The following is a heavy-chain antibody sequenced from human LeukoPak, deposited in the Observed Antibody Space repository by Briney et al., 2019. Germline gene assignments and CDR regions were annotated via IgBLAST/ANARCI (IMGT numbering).Heavy chain of an antibody. CDR1: GFTFSSYS. CDR3: ASLTPGGYCSSTSCADDWFDP. CDR2: ISSSSSTI. V-gene: IGHV3-48*01. Sequence: PGGSLRLSCAASGFTFSSYSMNWARQAPGKGLEWVSYISSSSSTIYYADSVKGRFTISRDNAKNSLYLQMNSLRAEDTAVYYCASLTPGGYCSSTSCADDWFDPWGQGTLVTVSS. J-gene: IGHJ5*02. D-gene: IGHD2-2*01.